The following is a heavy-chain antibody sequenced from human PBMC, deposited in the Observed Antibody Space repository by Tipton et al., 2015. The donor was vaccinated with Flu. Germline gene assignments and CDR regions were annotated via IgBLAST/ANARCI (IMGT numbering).Heavy chain of an antibody. V-gene: IGHV3-7*03. Sequence: SLRLSCAASGLTFNNHWMTWVRQAPGKGLEWVANINQNGRDTYYADSVRGRFTVSSDNAKKSLFLQMNGLTEDDAAVYYCARTGDYWYFDLWGRGTLVTVAS. CDR1: GLTFNNHW. J-gene: IGHJ2*01. CDR3: ARTGDYWYFDL. CDR2: INQNGRDT. D-gene: IGHD7-27*01.